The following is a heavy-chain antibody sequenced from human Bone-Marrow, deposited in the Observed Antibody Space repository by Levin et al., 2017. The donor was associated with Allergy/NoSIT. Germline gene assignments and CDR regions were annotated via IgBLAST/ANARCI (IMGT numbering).Heavy chain of an antibody. CDR1: GLSFSNYD. Sequence: PGGSLRLSCAASGLSFSNYDMNWVRQAPGKGLEWVSSISGGSSRIYYADSVKGRFTISRHNAKNSLYLQMNSLRVEDTAVYYCASWAMFYYDGSDFDYFYYGMDVWGQGTTVTVSS. CDR3: ASWAMFYYDGSDFDYFYYGMDV. D-gene: IGHD3-16*01. CDR2: ISGGSSRI. J-gene: IGHJ6*02. V-gene: IGHV3-21*06.